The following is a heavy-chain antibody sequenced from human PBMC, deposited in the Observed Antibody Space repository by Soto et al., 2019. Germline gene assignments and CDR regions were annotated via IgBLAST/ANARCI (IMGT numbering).Heavy chain of an antibody. V-gene: IGHV1-69*02. CDR1: GGTFSSYT. D-gene: IGHD5-12*01. CDR2: IIPILGIA. Sequence: QVQLVQSVAEVKKPGSSVKVSCKASGGTFSSYTISWVRQAHGQGIEWMGRIIPILGIANYAQKFQGSVTITADKSTSTAYMELSSLRAENTAVYYCASDKMATIAHYYDYGMDVWGHGTTVTVSS. CDR3: ASDKMATIAHYYDYGMDV. J-gene: IGHJ6*01.